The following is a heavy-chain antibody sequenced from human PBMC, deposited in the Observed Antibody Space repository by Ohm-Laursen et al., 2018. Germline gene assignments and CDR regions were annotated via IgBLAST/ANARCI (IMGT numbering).Heavy chain of an antibody. J-gene: IGHJ3*02. V-gene: IGHV3-11*01. D-gene: IGHD2-2*02. CDR1: GFTFSDYY. Sequence: SLRLSCAASGFTFSDYYMSWIRQAPGKGLEWASYISSSGSTIYYADSVKGRFTISRDNAKNSLYLQMNSLRAEDTAVYYCAKRYQMLYILDAFDIWGQGTMVTVSS. CDR3: AKRYQMLYILDAFDI. CDR2: ISSSGSTI.